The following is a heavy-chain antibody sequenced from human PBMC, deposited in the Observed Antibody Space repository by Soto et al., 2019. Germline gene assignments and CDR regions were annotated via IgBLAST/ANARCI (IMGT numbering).Heavy chain of an antibody. CDR1: GFTFSSYG. V-gene: IGHV3-30*18. CDR3: AKDQSGYSSGFLDY. J-gene: IGHJ4*02. CDR2: ISYDGSNK. Sequence: SLGLSCAASGFTFSSYGMHWVRQAAGKGLEWVAVISYDGSNKYYADSVKGRFTISRDNSKNTLYLQMNSLRAEDTAVYYCAKDQSGYSSGFLDYWGQGTLVTVSS. D-gene: IGHD6-19*01.